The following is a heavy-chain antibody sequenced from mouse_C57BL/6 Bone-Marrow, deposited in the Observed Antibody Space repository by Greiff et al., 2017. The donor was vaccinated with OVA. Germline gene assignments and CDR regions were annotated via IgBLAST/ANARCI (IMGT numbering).Heavy chain of an antibody. CDR2: IDPENGDT. Sequence: EVQLQQSGAELVRPGASVKLSCTASGFNFNGDYMHWVKQRPEQGLEWIGWIDPENGDTESASKFQGKATITADTSANTAYLQLSSLTSEDTAVYYCTTRSYVETCWGQGTALTVSS. CDR1: GFNFNGDY. D-gene: IGHD2-12*01. CDR3: TTRSYVETC. J-gene: IGHJ2*01. V-gene: IGHV14-4*01.